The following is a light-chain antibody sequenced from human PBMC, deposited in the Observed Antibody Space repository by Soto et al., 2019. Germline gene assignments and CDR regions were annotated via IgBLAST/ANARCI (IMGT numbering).Light chain of an antibody. J-gene: IGKJ1*01. CDR3: QQYGSSPT. CDR2: GTS. V-gene: IGKV3-20*01. CDR1: QSVGRDY. Sequence: IVFAHSPATLSFSPFDDATLSCRASQSVGRDYLAWYQQKPGQAPRLLIHGTSYRATGIPDRFRGSGSGTDFILTISRLEPEDFAVYYCQQYGSSPTFGQGTKVDIK.